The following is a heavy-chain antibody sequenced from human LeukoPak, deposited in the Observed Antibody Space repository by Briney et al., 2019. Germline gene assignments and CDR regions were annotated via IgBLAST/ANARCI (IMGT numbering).Heavy chain of an antibody. D-gene: IGHD3-16*01. CDR2: IYYSGST. V-gene: IGHV4-59*01. CDR3: ARGSEYLGY. Sequence: PSETLSLTCTVSGGSISSYYWSWIRQPPGKGLEWIGYIYYSGSTNYNPSLKSRVTISVDTSKNQFSLKLSSVTAADTAVYYCARGSEYLGYWGQGTLVTVSS. J-gene: IGHJ4*02. CDR1: GGSISSYY.